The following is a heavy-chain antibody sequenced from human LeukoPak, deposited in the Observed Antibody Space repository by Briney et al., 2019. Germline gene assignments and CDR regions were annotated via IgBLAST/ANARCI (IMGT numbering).Heavy chain of an antibody. V-gene: IGHV3-30-3*01. D-gene: IGHD3-22*01. Sequence: PGGSLRLSCAASGFTFSSYAMHWVRQAPGKGLEWVAVISYDGSNKYYADSVKGRFTISRDNSKNTLYLQMNSLRAEDTAVYYCARGPAYYYDSSGPGYFDYWGQGTLVTVSS. CDR1: GFTFSSYA. CDR3: ARGPAYYYDSSGPGYFDY. J-gene: IGHJ4*02. CDR2: ISYDGSNK.